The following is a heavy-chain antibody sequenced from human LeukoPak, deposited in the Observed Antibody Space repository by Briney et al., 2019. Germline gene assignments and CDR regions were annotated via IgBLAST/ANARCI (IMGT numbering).Heavy chain of an antibody. CDR2: IYYSWST. D-gene: IGHD5-24*01. J-gene: IGHJ4*02. CDR3: ARAVEMSTIHPGFDF. CDR1: SASISSSRYY. Sequence: PSETLSLTCTVSSASISSSRYYWGWIRQSPGKGLEWLGSIYYSWSTYYNPSLKSRVTISVDTSKNQVSLSLTSVTAADTAVYYCARAVEMSTIHPGFDFWGQGALVTVSS. V-gene: IGHV4-39*01.